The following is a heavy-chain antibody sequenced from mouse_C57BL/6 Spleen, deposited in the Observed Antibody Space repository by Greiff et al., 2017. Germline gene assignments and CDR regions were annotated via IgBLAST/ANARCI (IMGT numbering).Heavy chain of an antibody. CDR1: GFNIKDDY. D-gene: IGHD1-1*01. V-gene: IGHV14-4*01. CDR2: IDPENGDT. J-gene: IGHJ2*01. CDR3: TTDYDNY. Sequence: EVKLMESGAELVRPGASVKLSCTASGFNIKDDYMHWVKQRPEQGLEWIGWIDPENGDTEYASKFQGKATITADTSSNTAYLQLSILTSEDTAVYYCTTDYDNYWGQGTTLTVSS.